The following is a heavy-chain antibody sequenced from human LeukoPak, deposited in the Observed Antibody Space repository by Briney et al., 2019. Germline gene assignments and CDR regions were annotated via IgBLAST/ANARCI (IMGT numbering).Heavy chain of an antibody. Sequence: LPGGSLRLSCSASGFTFSNYAMHWVRQAPGKGLEYVSSISSNGGSTFYADSLKGRFTISRDDSKNTLYLQMNSLKSEDTAVYYCTTPTYSGYENYYFYEMDVWGQGTTVTVSS. D-gene: IGHD5-12*01. CDR1: GFTFSNYA. CDR2: ISSNGGST. J-gene: IGHJ6*02. V-gene: IGHV3-64*04. CDR3: TTPTYSGYENYYFYEMDV.